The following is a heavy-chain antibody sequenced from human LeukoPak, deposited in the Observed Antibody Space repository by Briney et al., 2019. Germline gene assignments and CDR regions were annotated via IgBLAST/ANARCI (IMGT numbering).Heavy chain of an antibody. CDR1: GYTLTELS. Sequence: ASVKVSCKASGYTLTELSMHWVRQAPGKGLEWMGGFDPEDGETIYAQKFQGRVTMTEDTSTDTAYMELSSLRSEDTAVYYCATRRDGYNPTYFDIWGQGTMVTVSS. CDR3: ATRRDGYNPTYFDI. D-gene: IGHD5-24*01. V-gene: IGHV1-24*01. CDR2: FDPEDGET. J-gene: IGHJ3*02.